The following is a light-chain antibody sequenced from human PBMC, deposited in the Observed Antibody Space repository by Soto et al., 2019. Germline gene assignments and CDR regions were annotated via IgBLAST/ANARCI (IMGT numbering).Light chain of an antibody. CDR2: LEGSGSY. J-gene: IGLJ1*01. Sequence: QLVLTQSSSASASLGSSVKLTCTLSSGHSSYIIAWHQQQPGKAPRYLMKLEGSGSYNKGSGVPDRFSGSSSGTDRYLTISNLPSEDEADYYCETWDSNTRVFGTGTKLTVL. CDR3: ETWDSNTRV. V-gene: IGLV4-60*03. CDR1: SGHSSYI.